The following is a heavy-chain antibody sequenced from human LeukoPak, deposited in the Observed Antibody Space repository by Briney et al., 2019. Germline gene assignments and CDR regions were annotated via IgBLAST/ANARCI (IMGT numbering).Heavy chain of an antibody. D-gene: IGHD5-12*01. V-gene: IGHV3-30*02. J-gene: IGHJ4*02. CDR3: AEDLEVARPGGY. CDR1: GFTFNTYG. Sequence: GGSLRLSCEASGFTFNTYGMHWVRQAPGKGLEWVAFIRYDGTKKYYADSVRGRFTISRDNSKNTLYLQMNSLRAEDTAVYYCAEDLEVARPGGYWGQGTLVTVSS. CDR2: IRYDGTKK.